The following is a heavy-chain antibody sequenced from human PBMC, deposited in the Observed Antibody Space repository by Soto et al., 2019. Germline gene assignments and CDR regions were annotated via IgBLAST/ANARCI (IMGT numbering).Heavy chain of an antibody. Sequence: SETLSLTCTVSGASITFGGYSWSWIRQTPGKGLEWIGYINHLETTFYNPSFESRLTLSIDRAKNQFSLKLHSMSAADRAVYFCPRGGGSDPFDYWGQGILVTVYS. D-gene: IGHD5-12*01. J-gene: IGHJ4*02. CDR2: INHLETT. V-gene: IGHV4-30-2*01. CDR3: PRGGGSDPFDY. CDR1: GASITFGGYS.